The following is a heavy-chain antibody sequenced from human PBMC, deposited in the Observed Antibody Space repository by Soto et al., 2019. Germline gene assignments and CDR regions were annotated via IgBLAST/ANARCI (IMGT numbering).Heavy chain of an antibody. D-gene: IGHD2-15*01. CDR1: GFTFSSHW. CDR2: IKEDGSEK. V-gene: IGHV3-7*01. J-gene: IGHJ3*02. CDR3: AKGYCSGGSCSRAVDI. Sequence: EVQLVESGGGLVQPGGSLRLSCAASGFTFSSHWMSWVRQAPGKGLEWVANIKEDGSEKYYVDSVKGRFTISRDNAKNSLYLQMNSLRAEDTAVYYCAKGYCSGGSCSRAVDIWGQGTMVTVSS.